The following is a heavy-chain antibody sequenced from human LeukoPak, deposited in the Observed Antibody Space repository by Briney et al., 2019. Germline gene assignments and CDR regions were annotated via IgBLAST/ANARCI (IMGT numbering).Heavy chain of an antibody. D-gene: IGHD3-10*01. CDR2: ISYDGSNK. CDR3: ARDGGYYGSGSYYNPSY. V-gene: IGHV3-30-3*01. CDR1: GFTFSSYA. Sequence: GRSLRLSCAASGFTFSSYAMHWVRQAPGKGLEWVAVISYDGSNKYYADSVKGRFTISRDDSKNTLYLQMNGQRAEDTAVYYCARDGGYYGSGSYYNPSYWGQGTLVTVSS. J-gene: IGHJ4*02.